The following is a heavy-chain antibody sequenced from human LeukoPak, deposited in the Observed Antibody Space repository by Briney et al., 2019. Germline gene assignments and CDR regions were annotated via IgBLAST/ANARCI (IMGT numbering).Heavy chain of an antibody. J-gene: IGHJ4*02. CDR1: GFTFSSYA. CDR3: ARDGATYCSSTSCSNKGADY. Sequence: GGSLRLSCAASGFTFSSYAMSWVRQAPGKGLEWVSDISASGDSTYYADSVKGRFSISRDNSKNTLYLQMNSLRAEDTAVFYCARDGATYCSSTSCSNKGADYWGQGTLVTVSS. D-gene: IGHD2-2*01. CDR2: ISASGDST. V-gene: IGHV3-23*01.